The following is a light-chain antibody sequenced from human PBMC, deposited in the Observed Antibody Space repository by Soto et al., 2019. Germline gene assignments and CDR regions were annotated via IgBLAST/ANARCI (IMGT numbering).Light chain of an antibody. CDR1: QAIRTS. V-gene: IGKV1-33*01. CDR3: QQYDNLPPFT. J-gene: IGKJ3*01. Sequence: DIQMTQSPSSLSASVGARVSITCQASQAIRTSLSWFQQKPGRAPKLLIYGASNLETGVPSRFRGSGSGTDFTFTISSLQPEDIATYYCQQYDNLPPFTFGPGTKVDI. CDR2: GAS.